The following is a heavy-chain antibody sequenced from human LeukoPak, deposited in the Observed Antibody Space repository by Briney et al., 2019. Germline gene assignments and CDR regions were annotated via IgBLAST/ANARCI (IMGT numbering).Heavy chain of an antibody. CDR3: AKPKFDSSGYYLLPFDY. D-gene: IGHD3-22*01. CDR1: GFTFSSYA. CDR2: ISGSGGST. J-gene: IGHJ4*02. Sequence: GGSLRLSCAASGFTFSSYAMSWVRHAPGKGLEWVSAISGSGGSTYYADSVKGRFTISRDNSKNTLYLQMNSLRAEDTAVYYCAKPKFDSSGYYLLPFDYWGQGTLVTVSS. V-gene: IGHV3-23*01.